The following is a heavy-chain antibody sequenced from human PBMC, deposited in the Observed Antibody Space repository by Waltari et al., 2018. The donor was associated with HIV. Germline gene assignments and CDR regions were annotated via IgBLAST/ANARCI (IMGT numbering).Heavy chain of an antibody. CDR3: ARSERSQDQQLVSFFDY. V-gene: IGHV1-18*04. Sequence: QLQLVQSGAEVKKPGASVKVSCQASGYNFGGYGISLVRQVAGQGLEWMGWIGTNNGNTKYGQKFQDRVTMTTDTTMSTAYMELRSLRSDDTAVFYCARSERSQDQQLVSFFDYWGQGTLVIVSS. CDR1: GYNFGGYG. CDR2: IGTNNGNT. D-gene: IGHD1-1*01. J-gene: IGHJ4*02.